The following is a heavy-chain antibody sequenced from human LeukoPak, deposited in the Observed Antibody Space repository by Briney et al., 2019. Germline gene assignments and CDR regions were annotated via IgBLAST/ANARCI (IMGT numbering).Heavy chain of an antibody. CDR2: LYYSGST. CDR1: GGSISNSTSY. CDR3: ARRPLTPFCLDY. Sequence: SETLSLTCTVSGGSISNSTSYWTWIRQPPGKGLEWIGSLYYSGSTSYNPSLKSRVAMSVDTSKNQFSLRLSSMTAADTAVYYCARRPLTPFCLDYWGQGTLVTVSS. J-gene: IGHJ4*02. V-gene: IGHV4-39*07. D-gene: IGHD2/OR15-2a*01.